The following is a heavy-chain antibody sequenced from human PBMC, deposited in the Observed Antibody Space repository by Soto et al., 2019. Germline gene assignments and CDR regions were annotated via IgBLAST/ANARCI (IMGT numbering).Heavy chain of an antibody. CDR3: ATYQEVGAPSFDY. CDR1: GYTLTELS. CDR2: FDPEDGET. Sequence: EASVKFSCKVSGYTLTELSMHWVRQAPGKGLEWMGGFDPEDGETIYAQKFQGRVTMTEDTSTDTAYMELSSLRSEDTAVYYCATYQEVGAPSFDYWGQGTLVTVSS. V-gene: IGHV1-24*01. J-gene: IGHJ4*02. D-gene: IGHD1-26*01.